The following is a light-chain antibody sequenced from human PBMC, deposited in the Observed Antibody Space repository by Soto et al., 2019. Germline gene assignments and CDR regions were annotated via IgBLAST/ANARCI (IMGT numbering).Light chain of an antibody. Sequence: DIQMTQSPSSLSASVGDTVTITCRASQSISRYLNWYQQKPGKAPNLLIYDASTLESGVPSRFSGSGSGTEFTLTISSLQADDFATYYCQQYNTYSSWTFGQGTRVEI. CDR1: QSISRY. J-gene: IGKJ1*01. CDR3: QQYNTYSSWT. V-gene: IGKV1-5*01. CDR2: DAS.